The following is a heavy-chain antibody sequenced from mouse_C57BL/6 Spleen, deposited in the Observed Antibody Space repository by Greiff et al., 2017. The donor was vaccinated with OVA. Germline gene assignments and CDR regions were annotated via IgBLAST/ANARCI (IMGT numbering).Heavy chain of an antibody. Sequence: EVKLVESGGDLVKPGGSLKLSCAASGFTFSSYGMSWVRQTPDKRLEWVATISSGGSYTYYPDSVKGRFTISRDNAKNTLYLQMSSLKSEDTAMYYCAMSELRKGDYWGQGTTLTVSS. CDR2: ISSGGSYT. CDR1: GFTFSSYG. CDR3: AMSELRKGDY. J-gene: IGHJ2*01. D-gene: IGHD1-1*01. V-gene: IGHV5-6*01.